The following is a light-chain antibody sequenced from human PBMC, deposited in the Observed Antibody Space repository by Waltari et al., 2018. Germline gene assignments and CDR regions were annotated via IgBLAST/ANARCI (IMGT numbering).Light chain of an antibody. J-gene: IGLJ2*01. Sequence: QSALTQPASVSGSPGQSITISCTGTSSVLGGYNFVSWYQQHPGKAPKVLICEGTKRASGISNRFSGSKSGNTASLAISGLQAEDEADYYCCSYAGRITFVVFGGGTKLTVL. CDR3: CSYAGRITFVV. CDR2: EGT. V-gene: IGLV2-23*01. CDR1: SSVLGGYNF.